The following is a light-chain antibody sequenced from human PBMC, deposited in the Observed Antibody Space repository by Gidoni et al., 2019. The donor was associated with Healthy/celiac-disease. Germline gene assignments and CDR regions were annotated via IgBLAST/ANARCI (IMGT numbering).Light chain of an antibody. CDR2: WAS. J-gene: IGKJ1*01. Sequence: DIVMTQSPDSRAVSPGERATINCKSSQSVLSSSNNKNYLAWYQQKPGQPPKLLISWASTRESGVPDRFSGSGSGTDFTLTISSLQAEDVAVYYCQQYYSTPCTFGQGTKVEIK. V-gene: IGKV4-1*01. CDR1: QSVLSSSNNKNY. CDR3: QQYYSTPCT.